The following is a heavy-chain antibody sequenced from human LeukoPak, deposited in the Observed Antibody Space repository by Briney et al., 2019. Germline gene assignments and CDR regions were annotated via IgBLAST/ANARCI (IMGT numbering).Heavy chain of an antibody. CDR3: AKGLRGYSYGWDY. CDR2: INWNGGST. CDR1: GFTFDDYG. V-gene: IGHV3-20*04. Sequence: SGGSLRLSCAASGFTFDDYGMSWVRQAPGKGLEWVSGINWNGGSTGYADSVKGRFTISRDNAKNSLYLQMNSLRAEDTALYYCAKGLRGYSYGWDYWGQGTLVTVSS. J-gene: IGHJ4*02. D-gene: IGHD5-18*01.